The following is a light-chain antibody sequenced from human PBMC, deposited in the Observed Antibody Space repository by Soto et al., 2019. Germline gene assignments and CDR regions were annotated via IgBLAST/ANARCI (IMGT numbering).Light chain of an antibody. CDR1: SSDVGGYNY. CDR2: EVS. V-gene: IGLV2-14*01. CDR3: SSFTSAYTFV. Sequence: QSVLTQPASVSGSAGQSIAISCTGTSSDVGGYNYVSWYQQHPGKAPKLLLSEVSKRPSGVSDRFSGSKSGNTASLTISGLQTQDEADYYCSSFTSAYTFVFGTGT. J-gene: IGLJ1*01.